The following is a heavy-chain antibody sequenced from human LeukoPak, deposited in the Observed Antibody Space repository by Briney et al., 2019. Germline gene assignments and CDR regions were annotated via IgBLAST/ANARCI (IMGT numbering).Heavy chain of an antibody. CDR2: INPSSGGT. CDR1: GYSLNAYY. V-gene: IGHV1-2*02. J-gene: IGHJ4*02. D-gene: IGHD4-11*01. CDR3: ARGLGLDY. Sequence: ASVKVSFKASGYSLNAYYMHLVRQAPGQGLEWMGWINPSSGGTKYAQKFQGRVTMARDTSISTTYMELSRLTSDDTAVYYCARGLGLDYWGQGTLVTVSS.